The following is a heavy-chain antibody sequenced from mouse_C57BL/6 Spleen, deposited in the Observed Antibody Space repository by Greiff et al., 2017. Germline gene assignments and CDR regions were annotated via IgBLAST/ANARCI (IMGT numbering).Heavy chain of an antibody. Sequence: QVQLQQSGAELVRPGTSVKVSCKASGYAFTNSLIEWVKQRPGQGLEWIGVLNPGSGGPNYNETFKGKATLTADKSSSTAYMQLSSLTSEESAVYCWARSYDGCDYWGQGTTLTVSS. CDR1: GYAFTNSL. D-gene: IGHD1-2*01. CDR3: ARSYDGCDY. CDR2: LNPGSGGP. V-gene: IGHV1-54*01. J-gene: IGHJ2*01.